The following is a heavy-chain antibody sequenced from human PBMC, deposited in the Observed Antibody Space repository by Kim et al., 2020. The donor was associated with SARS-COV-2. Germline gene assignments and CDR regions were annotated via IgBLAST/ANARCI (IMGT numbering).Heavy chain of an antibody. V-gene: IGHV4-59*09. J-gene: IGHJ4*01. D-gene: IGHD5-18*01. CDR3: AGGDVDTAPLDY. Sequence: NYNPSLKSRITISVDTSKNQLSLKLSSVTAADTAVYYCAGGDVDTAPLDYWGQGALVTVSS.